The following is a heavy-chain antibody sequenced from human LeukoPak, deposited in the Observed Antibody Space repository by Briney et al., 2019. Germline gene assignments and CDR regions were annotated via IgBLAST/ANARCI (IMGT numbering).Heavy chain of an antibody. D-gene: IGHD6-13*01. Sequence: ASVKVSCKASGYTFTGYYMHWVRQAPGQGLEWMGWINPNSGGTNYAQKFQGRVTMTRDTSISTAYMELSRLRSDDTAVYYCARGTYSSSWYREDYYYYYMDVWGKRTTVTVSS. V-gene: IGHV1-2*02. J-gene: IGHJ6*03. CDR3: ARGTYSSSWYREDYYYYYMDV. CDR1: GYTFTGYY. CDR2: INPNSGGT.